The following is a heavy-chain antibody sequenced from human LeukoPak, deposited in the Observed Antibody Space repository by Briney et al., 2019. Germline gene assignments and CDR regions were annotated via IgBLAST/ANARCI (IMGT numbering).Heavy chain of an antibody. Sequence: PSETLSLTCTVSGGSIRGFYWSWIRQPTGKGLEWLGYIYYSGSTNPTLKSRVTMSVDTSKNQFSLKLSSVTAADTAVYYCARGRNSGSYYVAFDIWGQGTMVTVSS. CDR3: ARGRNSGSYYVAFDI. CDR2: IYYSGST. V-gene: IGHV4-59*01. CDR1: GGSIRGFY. D-gene: IGHD1-26*01. J-gene: IGHJ3*02.